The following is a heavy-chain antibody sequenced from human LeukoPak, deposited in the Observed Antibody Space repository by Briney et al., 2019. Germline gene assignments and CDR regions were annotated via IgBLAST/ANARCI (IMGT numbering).Heavy chain of an antibody. J-gene: IGHJ6*03. CDR2: IYTSGST. CDR3: ASVPSTIFGVVTTRYYYYMDV. Sequence: SETLSLTCTVSGGSISSGSYYWSWIRQPAGKGLEWIGRIYTSGSTNYNPSLKSRVTISVDTSKNQFSLKLSSVTAADTAVYYCASVPSTIFGVVTTRYYYYMDVWGKGTTVTVSS. V-gene: IGHV4-61*02. D-gene: IGHD3-3*01. CDR1: GGSISSGSYY.